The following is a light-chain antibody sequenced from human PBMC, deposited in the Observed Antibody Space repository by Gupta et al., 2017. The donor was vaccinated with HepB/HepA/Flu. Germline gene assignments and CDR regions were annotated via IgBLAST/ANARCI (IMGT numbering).Light chain of an antibody. V-gene: IGKV1-39*01. CDR2: AAS. J-gene: IGKJ1*01. Sequence: FSLTHLPSSLSASVGDRVTITCRARQSISSYLNWYQQKPGKAPKLLIYAASSLQSGVPSRFSGSGSGTDFTLTISRLQPEDFATYYCQQRDSTPRTFGQGTKVEIK. CDR1: QSISSY. CDR3: QQRDSTPRT.